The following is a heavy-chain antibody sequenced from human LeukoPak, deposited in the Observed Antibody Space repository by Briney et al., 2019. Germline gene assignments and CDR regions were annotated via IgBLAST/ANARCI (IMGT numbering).Heavy chain of an antibody. CDR1: GGSISSGGYY. V-gene: IGHV4-31*03. CDR2: IYYSGST. J-gene: IGHJ4*02. D-gene: IGHD4-17*01. CDR3: ARGQGTVTTH. Sequence: PSETLSLTCTVSGGSISSGGYYWSWIRQHPGKGLEWIGYIYYSGSTYYNPSLKSRVTISLDMSENHFSLKLTSVTAADTAVYYCARGQGTVTTHWGQGTLVTVSS.